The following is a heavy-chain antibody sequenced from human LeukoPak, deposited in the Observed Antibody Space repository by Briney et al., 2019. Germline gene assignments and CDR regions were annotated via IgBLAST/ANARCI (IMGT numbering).Heavy chain of an antibody. CDR3: AKDRGSGYNWNDVLDY. CDR1: GFTFTSYG. CDR2: ISYDVSDK. Sequence: SGGSLRLSCAASGFTFTSYGMHWVRQAPGKGLERVAVISYDVSDKYYVDSVKGRFTISRDTSKNTLYLQMNSLRAEDTAVYYCAKDRGSGYNWNDVLDYWGQGTLVTVSS. D-gene: IGHD1-20*01. V-gene: IGHV3-30*18. J-gene: IGHJ4*02.